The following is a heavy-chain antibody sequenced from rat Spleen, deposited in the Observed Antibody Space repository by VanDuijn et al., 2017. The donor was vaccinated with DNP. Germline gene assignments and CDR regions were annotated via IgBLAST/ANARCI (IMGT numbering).Heavy chain of an antibody. CDR3: ARLRLEWEVRAMDA. CDR2: IIYGGST. CDR1: GYSITSNY. J-gene: IGHJ4*01. Sequence: EVQLQESGPGLVKPSQSLSLTCSVTGYSITSNYWGWIRKFPGSEMEWIGHIIYGGSTRYNPSLKSRISITRDTSKNQFFLQLNSLTTEDTATYYCARLRLEWEVRAMDAWGQGTSVTVSS. D-gene: IGHD1-1*01. V-gene: IGHV3-1*01.